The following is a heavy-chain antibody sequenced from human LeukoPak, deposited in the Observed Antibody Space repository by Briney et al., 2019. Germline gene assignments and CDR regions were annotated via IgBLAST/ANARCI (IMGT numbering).Heavy chain of an antibody. CDR3: ARVIAAAGTNWFGP. CDR2: IYHSGST. J-gene: IGHJ5*02. D-gene: IGHD6-13*01. CDR1: GYSISSGYY. Sequence: PSETLSLTCTVSGYSISSGYYWGWIRQPPGKGLEWIGSIYHSGSTYYNPSLKSRVTISVDTSKNQFSLKLSSVTAADTAVYYCARVIAAAGTNWFGPWGQGTLVTVSS. V-gene: IGHV4-38-2*02.